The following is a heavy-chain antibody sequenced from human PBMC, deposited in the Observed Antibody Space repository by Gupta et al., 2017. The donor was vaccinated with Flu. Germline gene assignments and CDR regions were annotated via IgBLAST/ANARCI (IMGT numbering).Heavy chain of an antibody. CDR1: GGSISNNNW. D-gene: IGHD3-22*01. CDR3: ARGSNYYDRSGYYFFDS. J-gene: IGHJ4*02. CDR2: IYHSGDT. V-gene: IGHV4-4*02. Sequence: QVQLQESGPGLVKPSGTLSLTCAVSGGSISNNNWWSWVRQPPGKGPEWIGEIYHSGDTNYKPSLKSRVTISIDESKNEFSLKLSSVTAADKAVYYCARGSNYYDRSGYYFFDSCGQGTLVTVST.